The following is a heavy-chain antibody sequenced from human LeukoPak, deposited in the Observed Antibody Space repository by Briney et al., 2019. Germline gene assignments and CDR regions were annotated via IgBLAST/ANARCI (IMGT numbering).Heavy chain of an antibody. CDR3: ARDLVTVTKGFDI. CDR2: ISYIGST. CDR1: DDSFSGHY. Sequence: SETLSLTCAVSDDSFSGHYWTWIRQPPGKGLEWIGYISYIGSTNYNPSLKSRVTISIDTSKNQFSLKLSSVTAADTAVYYCARDLVTVTKGFDIWGQGTMVSVSS. D-gene: IGHD4-17*01. V-gene: IGHV4-59*11. J-gene: IGHJ3*02.